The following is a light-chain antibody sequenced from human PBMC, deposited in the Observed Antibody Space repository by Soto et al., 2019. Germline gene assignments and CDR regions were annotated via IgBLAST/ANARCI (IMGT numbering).Light chain of an antibody. CDR1: TSNIGSKT. CDR3: AAWDDSLNGRV. J-gene: IGLJ2*01. V-gene: IGLV1-44*01. CDR2: SNN. Sequence: QSVLTQPPSASGTPGQRVTISCSGSTSNIGSKTVSWYQQLPGSAPKVLIYSNNQRPSGVPDRFSGSKSGTSASLAISGLQSEDEADYYCAAWDDSLNGRVFGGGTKLTVL.